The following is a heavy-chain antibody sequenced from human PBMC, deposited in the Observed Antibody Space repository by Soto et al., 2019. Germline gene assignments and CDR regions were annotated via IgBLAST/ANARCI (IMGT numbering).Heavy chain of an antibody. D-gene: IGHD1-26*01. V-gene: IGHV3-11*06. J-gene: IGHJ4*02. CDR3: ARAYSGSYVVY. CDR2: ISSSSGYT. CDR1: GFTFSDYY. Sequence: PGGSLRLSCAASGFTFSDYYMSWIRQAPGKGLEWVSYISSSSGYTNYADSVKGRFTISRDNAKNSLYLQMNSLRAEDTAVYYCARAYSGSYVVYWGQGTLVTVSS.